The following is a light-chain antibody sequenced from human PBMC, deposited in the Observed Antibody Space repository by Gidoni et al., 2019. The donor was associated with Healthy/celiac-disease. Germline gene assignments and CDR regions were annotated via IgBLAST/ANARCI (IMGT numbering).Light chain of an antibody. CDR1: QSVSSSY. Sequence: EIVLTKSPGTLSLSPGERATLSCRASQSVSSSYLAWYQQKPGQAPRLLIYGASSRATGIPDRFSGSGSGTDFTLTISRLEPQDFAVYYCQQYGSSPRTCGQGTKVEI. CDR3: QQYGSSPRT. CDR2: GAS. V-gene: IGKV3-20*01. J-gene: IGKJ1*01.